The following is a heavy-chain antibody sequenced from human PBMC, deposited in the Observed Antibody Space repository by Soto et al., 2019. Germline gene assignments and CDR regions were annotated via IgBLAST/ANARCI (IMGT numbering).Heavy chain of an antibody. Sequence: GASVKVSCKASGYTFTNYYIHWVRQAPGQGHEWMGILNPSGGSTTYAQKFQHRVTMTRDTSTSTVYMDLSSLKSEDTAVYYCARDPRYDSSGYSLDFWGQGTLVTVSS. CDR3: ARDPRYDSSGYSLDF. CDR1: GYTFTNYY. D-gene: IGHD3-22*01. CDR2: LNPSGGST. V-gene: IGHV1-46*01. J-gene: IGHJ4*02.